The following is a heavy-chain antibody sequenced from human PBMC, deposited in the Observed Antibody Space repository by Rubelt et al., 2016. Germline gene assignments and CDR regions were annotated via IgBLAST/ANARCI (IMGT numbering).Heavy chain of an antibody. V-gene: IGHV4-59*01. D-gene: IGHD2/OR15-2a*01. CDR3: ARDLRRGSRFDP. Sequence: QVQLQESGPGLVKPSETLSLTCTVSGGSISSYYWSWIRQPTGKGLEWIGYIYYSRSTNYNPSRKSRVHISGDTSKNQFSLKLSSVTAADTAVYYCARDLRRGSRFDPWGQGTLVTVSS. J-gene: IGHJ5*02. CDR2: IYYSRST. CDR1: GGSISSYY.